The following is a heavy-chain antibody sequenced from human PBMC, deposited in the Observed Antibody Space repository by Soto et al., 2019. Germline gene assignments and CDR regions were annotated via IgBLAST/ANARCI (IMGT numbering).Heavy chain of an antibody. CDR1: GGSISSSSYY. CDR3: ARRPYYDSSGYPFDY. D-gene: IGHD3-22*01. CDR2: IYYSGSM. V-gene: IGHV4-39*01. J-gene: IGHJ4*02. Sequence: PSETLSLTCTVSGGSISSSSYYWGWIRQPPGKGLEWIGSIYYSGSMYYNPSLKSRVTISVDTSKNQFSLKLSSVTAADTAVYYCARRPYYDSSGYPFDYWGQGTLVTVSS.